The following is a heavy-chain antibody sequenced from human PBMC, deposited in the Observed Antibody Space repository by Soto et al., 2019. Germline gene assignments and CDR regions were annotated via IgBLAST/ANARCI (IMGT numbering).Heavy chain of an antibody. CDR1: GYIFHNYG. Sequence: QVQLVQSVAEVKKPGASVKVSCKTSGYIFHNYGISWVRQAPGQGLEWMGWISDYNGNTKYAQRFQGRVTMATDTSTRTAYMELRSLRSDDTAVYYCAREGYYSGSESYSPPRYYVMDVWGQGTTVTVSS. CDR2: ISDYNGNT. V-gene: IGHV1-18*01. CDR3: AREGYYSGSESYSPPRYYVMDV. J-gene: IGHJ6*02. D-gene: IGHD3-10*01.